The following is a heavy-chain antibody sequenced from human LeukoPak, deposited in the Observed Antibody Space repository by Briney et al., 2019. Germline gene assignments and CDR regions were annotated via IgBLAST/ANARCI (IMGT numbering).Heavy chain of an antibody. CDR2: IGWNSGNI. Sequence: PGGSLRLSCAVSGFTFDDYAMHWVRQVPGKGLEWVSGIGWNSGNIAYADSVKGRFTISRDNAKNSLYLQMNSLRTGDTALYYCVKDRSTVIPMFYFDYWGQGTLVTVSS. J-gene: IGHJ4*02. CDR1: GFTFDDYA. D-gene: IGHD3-16*02. CDR3: VKDRSTVIPMFYFDY. V-gene: IGHV3-9*01.